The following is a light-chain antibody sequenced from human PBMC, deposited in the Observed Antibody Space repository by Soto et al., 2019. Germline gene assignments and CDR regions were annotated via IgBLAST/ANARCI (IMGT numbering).Light chain of an antibody. V-gene: IGKV3D-15*01. Sequence: EIVMTQSPATLSVSPGERATLSCRASQSVSSNLAWYQQKPGQAPRLLMYAASSRATGIPDRFSGSGSGTDFTLTISSLQPEDFATYYCQQSYSTPRTFGQGTKVDIK. CDR1: QSVSSN. J-gene: IGKJ1*01. CDR2: AAS. CDR3: QQSYSTPRT.